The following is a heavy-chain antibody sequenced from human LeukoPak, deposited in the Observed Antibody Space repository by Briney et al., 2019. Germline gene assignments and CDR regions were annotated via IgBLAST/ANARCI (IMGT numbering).Heavy chain of an antibody. D-gene: IGHD3-3*01. CDR1: GFTFSSYW. V-gene: IGHV3-74*01. J-gene: IGHJ4*02. CDR2: INSDGSST. CDR3: ARDYRNYYDFWSGYSYYFDY. Sequence: PGGSLRLSCAASGFTFSSYWMHWVRHAPGKGLVWVSRINSDGSSTSYADSVKGRFTISRDNAKNTLYLQMNSLRAEDTAVYYCARDYRNYYDFWSGYSYYFDYWGQGTLVTVSS.